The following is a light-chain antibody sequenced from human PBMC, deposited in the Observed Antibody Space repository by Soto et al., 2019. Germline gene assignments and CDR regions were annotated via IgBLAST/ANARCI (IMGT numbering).Light chain of an antibody. CDR2: DAS. J-gene: IGKJ5*01. V-gene: IGKV3-11*01. CDR1: QSVSSY. Sequence: IVLTQSPATLSLSPGERATLSCRASQSVSSYLAWYQQKPGKAPRLLIYDASNRATGIPARISGSGSGTDFTLTISSLEPEDSAVYYCQQGSTFGQGTRLEIK. CDR3: QQGST.